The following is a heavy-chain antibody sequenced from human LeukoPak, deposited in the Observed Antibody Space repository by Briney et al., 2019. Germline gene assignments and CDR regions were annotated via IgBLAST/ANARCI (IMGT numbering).Heavy chain of an antibody. J-gene: IGHJ4*02. CDR3: AKDNFDY. V-gene: IGHV3-30-3*01. CDR2: ISYDGSSK. CDR1: GFTFSNYP. Sequence: GGSLRLSCAASGFTFSNYPMHWVRQPPGQGLEWVAVISYDGSSKYYADSVKGRFTISRDNSKNTLYLQMNSLRAEDTAVYYCAKDNFDYWGQGTLVTVSS.